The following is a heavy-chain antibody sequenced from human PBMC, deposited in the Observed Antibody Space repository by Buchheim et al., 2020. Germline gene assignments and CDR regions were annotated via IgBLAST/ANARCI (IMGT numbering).Heavy chain of an antibody. J-gene: IGHJ6*02. Sequence: EVQLLESGGGLVQPGGSLRLSCAASGFTFSSYAMNWVRQAPGKGLEWVSAISGSDGSTYYADSVKGRFTISRDNSKNTLYLQMNSLRAEDTAVYYCAKAGWYCSGGSCPHYGMDVWGQGTT. V-gene: IGHV3-23*01. D-gene: IGHD2-15*01. CDR1: GFTFSSYA. CDR3: AKAGWYCSGGSCPHYGMDV. CDR2: ISGSDGST.